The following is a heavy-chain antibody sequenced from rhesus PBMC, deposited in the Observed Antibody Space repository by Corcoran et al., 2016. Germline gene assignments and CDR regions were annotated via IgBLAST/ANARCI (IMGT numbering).Heavy chain of an antibody. CDR1: GGSISGYY. J-gene: IGHJ4*01. CDR2: IGGSSGSP. V-gene: IGHV4-127*01. Sequence: QVQLQESGPGVVKPSETLSLTCAVSGGSISGYYLWRWLRQPPGKGLEGIGYIGGSSGSPNYNPSLKNRVTISKDTSKNQFSLKLSSVTAADTAVYYCARRNIVVVLTAPLGIFDYWGQGVLVTVSS. CDR3: ARRNIVVVLTAPLGIFDY. D-gene: IGHD2-15*01.